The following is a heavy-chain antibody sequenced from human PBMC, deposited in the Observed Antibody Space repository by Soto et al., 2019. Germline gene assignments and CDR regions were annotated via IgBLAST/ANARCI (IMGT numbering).Heavy chain of an antibody. CDR1: GFTFSSYA. CDR3: AKAVYSSSWYDYYYYGMDV. CDR2: ISGSGGST. V-gene: IGHV3-23*01. J-gene: IGHJ6*02. Sequence: GGSLRLSCAASGFTFSSYAMSWVRQAPGKGLEWVSAISGSGGSTYYADSVKGRFTISRDNSKNTLYLQMNSLRAEDTAVYYCAKAVYSSSWYDYYYYGMDVWGQGTTVTVSS. D-gene: IGHD6-13*01.